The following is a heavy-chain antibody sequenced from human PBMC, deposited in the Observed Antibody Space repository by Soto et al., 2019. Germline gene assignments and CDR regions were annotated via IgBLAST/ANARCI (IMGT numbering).Heavy chain of an antibody. CDR1: GFTFSTYG. J-gene: IGHJ4*02. Sequence: GSLRLSCAASGFTFSTYGIYWVRQAPGKGLEWVAVIWYDGSNKYYGDSVKGRFTISRDNSKNTVYLQMDSLRGEDTAVYYCAREERYSFGRLVDYWGQGTLVTVSS. V-gene: IGHV3-33*01. CDR3: AREERYSFGRLVDY. D-gene: IGHD5-18*01. CDR2: IWYDGSNK.